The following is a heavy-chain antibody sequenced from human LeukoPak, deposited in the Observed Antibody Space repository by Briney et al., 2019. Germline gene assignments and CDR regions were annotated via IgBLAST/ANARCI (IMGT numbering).Heavy chain of an antibody. CDR2: MNPNSGNT. CDR1: GYTFTSYD. J-gene: IGHJ6*02. V-gene: IGHV1-8*01. D-gene: IGHD2-15*01. Sequence: ASVKVSCKAPGYTFTSYDINWVRQATGQGLEWMGWMNPNSGNTGYAQKFQGRVTMTRNTSISTAYMELSSLRSEDTAVYYCARESVIVVVGDGMDVWGQGTTVTVSS. CDR3: ARESVIVVVGDGMDV.